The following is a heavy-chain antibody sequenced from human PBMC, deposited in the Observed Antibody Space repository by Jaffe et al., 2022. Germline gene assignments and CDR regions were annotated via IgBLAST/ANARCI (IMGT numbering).Heavy chain of an antibody. CDR1: GYTFTGYY. J-gene: IGHJ6*03. Sequence: QVQLVQSGAEVKKPGASVKVSCKASGYTFTGYYMHWVRQAPGQGLEWMGWINPNSGGTNYAQKFQGRVTMTRDTSISTAYMELSRLRSDDTAVYYCARRYSSGWYYYYYMDVWGKGTTVTVSS. CDR3: ARRYSSGWYYYYYMDV. D-gene: IGHD6-19*01. CDR2: INPNSGGT. V-gene: IGHV1-2*02.